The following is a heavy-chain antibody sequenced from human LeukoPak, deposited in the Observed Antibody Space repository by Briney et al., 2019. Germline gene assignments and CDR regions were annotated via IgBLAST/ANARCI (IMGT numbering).Heavy chain of an antibody. J-gene: IGHJ4*02. CDR2: ISGSGGST. CDR3: AKDRITMVRGVIIHTFDY. CDR1: GFTFSSYA. V-gene: IGHV3-23*01. D-gene: IGHD3-10*01. Sequence: PGGSLRLSRAASGFTFSSYAMSWVRQAPGKGLEWVSAISGSGGSTYYADSVKGRFTISRDNSKNTLYLQMNSLRAEDTAVYYCAKDRITMVRGVIIHTFDYWGQGTLVTVSS.